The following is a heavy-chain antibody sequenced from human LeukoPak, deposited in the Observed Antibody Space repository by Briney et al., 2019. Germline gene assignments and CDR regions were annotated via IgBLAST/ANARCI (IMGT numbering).Heavy chain of an antibody. Sequence: SVKVSCRASGGTFSSYAISWVRQAPGQGLEWMGRIIPILGIANYAQKFRGRVTITADKSTSTAYMELSSLKSEDTAVYYCARRPTYYYDSSGYKGPWFDPWGQGTLVTVSS. J-gene: IGHJ5*02. CDR2: IIPILGIA. CDR1: GGTFSSYA. CDR3: ARRPTYYYDSSGYKGPWFDP. D-gene: IGHD3-22*01. V-gene: IGHV1-69*04.